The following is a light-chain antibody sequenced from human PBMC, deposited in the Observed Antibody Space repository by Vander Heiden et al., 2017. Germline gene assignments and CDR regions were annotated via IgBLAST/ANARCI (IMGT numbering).Light chain of an antibody. CDR3: RSYTTTSALVL. J-gene: IGLJ2*01. CDR2: KVR. CDR1: SNYFGGYSF. Sequence: QSASTEPAAVSGPPAESITISCRGTSNYFGGYSFISWNQEHPDQTPPLMVYKVRAWPSAVSNRFSGSKFGNTASMTMLGLQHEDDADYYCRSYTTTSALVLFGGGTKVTV. V-gene: IGLV2-14*03.